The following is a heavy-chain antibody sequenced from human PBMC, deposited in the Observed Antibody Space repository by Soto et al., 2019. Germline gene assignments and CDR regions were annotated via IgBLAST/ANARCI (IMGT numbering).Heavy chain of an antibody. D-gene: IGHD6-19*01. CDR1: GFTFTNAW. J-gene: IGHJ4*02. CDR2: IKSKTDGGTT. V-gene: IGHV3-15*01. CDR3: TTLSSGWFFY. Sequence: PGGSLRLSCAASGFTFTNAWMSWVRQAPGKGLEWAGRIKSKTDGGTTDYAAPVKGRFAISRDDSKNTLYLQMNSLKTEDTAVYYCTTLSSGWFFYWGQGTLVTVSS.